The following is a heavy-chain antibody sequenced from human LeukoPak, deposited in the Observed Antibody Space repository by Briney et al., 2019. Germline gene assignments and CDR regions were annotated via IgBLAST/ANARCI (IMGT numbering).Heavy chain of an antibody. D-gene: IGHD1-7*01. CDR1: GYTFTSYY. CDR2: FNPSGGST. Sequence: GASVKVSCKASGYTFTSYYMHWVRQAPGQGLEWMGIFNPSGGSTSYAQNFQGRVTMTRDTSTSTVYMELSSLRSEDTAVYYCARQRSDWTYENWGQGTLVTVSS. CDR3: ARQRSDWTYEN. J-gene: IGHJ4*02. V-gene: IGHV1-46*01.